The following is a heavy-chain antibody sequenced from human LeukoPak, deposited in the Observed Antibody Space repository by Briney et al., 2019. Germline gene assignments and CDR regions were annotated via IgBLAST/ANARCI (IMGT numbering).Heavy chain of an antibody. J-gene: IGHJ4*02. D-gene: IGHD3-22*01. V-gene: IGHV3-23*01. CDR2: ISGSGGST. Sequence: GGSLRLSCAASGFTFSGYAMSWVRQAPGKGLEWVSAISGSGGSTYYADSVKGRFTISRDNSKNTLYLQMNSLRAEDTAVYYCAKDLEYYDSSGHFDYWGQGTLVTVSS. CDR1: GFTFSGYA. CDR3: AKDLEYYDSSGHFDY.